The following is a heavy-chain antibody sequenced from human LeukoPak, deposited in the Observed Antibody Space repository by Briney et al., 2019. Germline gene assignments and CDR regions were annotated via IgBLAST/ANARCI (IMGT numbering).Heavy chain of an antibody. CDR2: ISYDGSNK. J-gene: IGHJ6*04. D-gene: IGHD3-10*01. Sequence: PGGSLGLSCAASGFTFSSYAMHWVRQAPGKGLEWVAVISYDGSNKYYADSVKGRFTISRDNSKNTLYLQMNSLRAEDTAVYYCARRGFSLVWGKGTTVTISS. CDR3: ARRGFSLV. V-gene: IGHV3-30*04. CDR1: GFTFSSYA.